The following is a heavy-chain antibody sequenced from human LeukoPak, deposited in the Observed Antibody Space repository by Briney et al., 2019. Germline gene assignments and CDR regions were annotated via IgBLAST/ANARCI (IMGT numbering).Heavy chain of an antibody. CDR2: INTNTGNP. V-gene: IGHV7-4-1*02. CDR3: ARVTRKWELDDYFDY. J-gene: IGHJ4*02. CDR1: GYTFTSYA. D-gene: IGHD1-26*01. Sequence: ASVKVSCKASGYTFTSYAMNWVRQAPGQGLEWMGWINTNTGNPTYAQGFTGRFVFSLDTSVSTAYLQISSLKAEDTAVYYCARVTRKWELDDYFDYWGQGTLVTVSS.